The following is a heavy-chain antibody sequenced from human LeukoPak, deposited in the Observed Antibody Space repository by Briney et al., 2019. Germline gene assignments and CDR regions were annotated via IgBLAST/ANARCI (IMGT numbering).Heavy chain of an antibody. CDR2: INGSGSFT. J-gene: IGHJ4*02. D-gene: IGHD2-8*01. CDR3: ARGRYCSDDVCYFDY. V-gene: IGHV3-23*05. Sequence: PGGSLRLSCAASGFTFSNYVMGWVRQDPGKGLQWVSIINGSGSFTSYADSVKGRLTISRDNSKNTLYLQMNSLRAEDTAVYYCARGRYCSDDVCYFDYWGQGTLVTVSS. CDR1: GFTFSNYV.